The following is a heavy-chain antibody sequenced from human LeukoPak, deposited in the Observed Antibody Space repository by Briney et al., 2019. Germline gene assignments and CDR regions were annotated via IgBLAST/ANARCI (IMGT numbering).Heavy chain of an antibody. CDR2: IKKDGSEK. D-gene: IGHD5-18*01. Sequence: GGSLRLSCAASGFTFSSYGMHWVRQAPGKGLEWVANIKKDGSEKYYVDSVKGRFTISRDNAKTSLYLQMNSLRAEDTAVYYCARDLSGITGYTYGRGIDYWGQGTLVTVSS. V-gene: IGHV3-7*01. CDR3: ARDLSGITGYTYGRGIDY. CDR1: GFTFSSYG. J-gene: IGHJ4*02.